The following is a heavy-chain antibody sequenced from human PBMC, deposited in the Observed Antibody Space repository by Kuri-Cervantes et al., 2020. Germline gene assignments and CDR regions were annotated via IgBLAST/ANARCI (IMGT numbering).Heavy chain of an antibody. J-gene: IGHJ4*02. Sequence: SVKVSCKASGGTFSSYAISWVRQAPGQGLEWMGGIIPIFGAANYAQKFQGRVTITADESTSTAYMELSSLRSEDTAVYYCARDLSNIVATQDWGQGTLVTVSS. CDR1: GGTFSSYA. V-gene: IGHV1-69*13. D-gene: IGHD5-12*01. CDR2: IIPIFGAA. CDR3: ARDLSNIVATQD.